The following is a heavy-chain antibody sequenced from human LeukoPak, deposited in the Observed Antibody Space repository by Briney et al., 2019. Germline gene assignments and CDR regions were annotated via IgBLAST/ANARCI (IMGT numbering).Heavy chain of an antibody. Sequence: GGSLRLSCAASGFTFNNYAMSRVRQAPGKGLEWVSLIRGSTYYADSVKGRFTISRDNSQNTLYLQMNSLRAEDTALYYCAKDLGGSTDYWGQGTLVTVSS. CDR3: AKDLGGSTDY. V-gene: IGHV3-23*01. J-gene: IGHJ4*02. D-gene: IGHD5-12*01. CDR2: IRGST. CDR1: GFTFNNYA.